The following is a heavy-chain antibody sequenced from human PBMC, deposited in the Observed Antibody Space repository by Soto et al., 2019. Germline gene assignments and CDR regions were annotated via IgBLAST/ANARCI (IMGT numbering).Heavy chain of an antibody. CDR1: GYTFTSYA. CDR3: ARSIVVVTALDY. Sequence: QVQLVQSGAEAKKPGASVKVSCKASGYTFTSYAMHWARQAPGQRLEWKGWINASNGNTKYSQKFQGRITLARDTFASTAYMELSSLRSEDTAVYYCARSIVVVTALDYWGQGTLVTVSS. V-gene: IGHV1-3*01. D-gene: IGHD2-21*02. J-gene: IGHJ4*02. CDR2: INASNGNT.